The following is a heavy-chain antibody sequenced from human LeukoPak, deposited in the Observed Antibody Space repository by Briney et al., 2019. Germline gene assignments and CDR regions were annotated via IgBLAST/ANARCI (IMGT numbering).Heavy chain of an antibody. CDR2: ISSSSSYI. D-gene: IGHD5-18*01. CDR3: ARELGYSYGYAFDI. Sequence: GGSLRLSCAASGFTFSSYSMNWVRQAPGKGLEWVSSISSSSSYIYYADSVKGRFTISRDNAKNSLYLQMNSLRAEDTAVYYCARELGYSYGYAFDIRGQGTMVTVSS. V-gene: IGHV3-21*01. CDR1: GFTFSSYS. J-gene: IGHJ3*02.